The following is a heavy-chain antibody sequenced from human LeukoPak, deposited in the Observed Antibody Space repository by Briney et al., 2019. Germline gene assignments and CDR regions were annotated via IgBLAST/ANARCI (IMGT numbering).Heavy chain of an antibody. Sequence: GGSLRLSCAASGSTFSNFAMHWVRQAPGKGLEWVAVISHDGDNEYYADSVKGQFTISRDNSKDRLYLQMNSLRPEDTAMYYCARVRGGRSWYYYGMDVWGRGATVTVSS. CDR3: ARVRGGRSWYYYGMDV. D-gene: IGHD3-16*01. J-gene: IGHJ6*02. CDR2: ISHDGDNE. CDR1: GSTFSNFA. V-gene: IGHV3-30-3*01.